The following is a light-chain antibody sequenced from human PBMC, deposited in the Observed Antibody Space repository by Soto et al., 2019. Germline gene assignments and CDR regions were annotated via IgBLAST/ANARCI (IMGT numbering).Light chain of an antibody. CDR2: DNS. J-gene: IGLJ1*01. CDR1: NIATKS. Sequence: SYELAQSPSVSVAPGQTASITCGGNNIATKSVHWYQQKPGQAPVVVVYDNSDRPSGIPERFSGSNSGNTATLTISRVEAGDEADYYCQVWDSSSDHPYVFGTGTKLTVL. CDR3: QVWDSSSDHPYV. V-gene: IGLV3-21*02.